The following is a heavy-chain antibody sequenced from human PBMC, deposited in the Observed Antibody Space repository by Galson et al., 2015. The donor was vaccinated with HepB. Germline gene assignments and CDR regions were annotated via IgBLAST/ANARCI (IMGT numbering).Heavy chain of an antibody. J-gene: IGHJ4*02. Sequence: SLRLSCAASGFTFSSYGMHWVRQAPGKGLEWVAVIWYDGSNKYYADSVKGRFTISRDNSKNTLYLQMNSLRAEDTAVYYCARGRGRGRLTTVVNRGFDYWGQGTLVTVSS. CDR1: GFTFSSYG. D-gene: IGHD4-23*01. V-gene: IGHV3-33*01. CDR3: ARGRGRGRLTTVVNRGFDY. CDR2: IWYDGSNK.